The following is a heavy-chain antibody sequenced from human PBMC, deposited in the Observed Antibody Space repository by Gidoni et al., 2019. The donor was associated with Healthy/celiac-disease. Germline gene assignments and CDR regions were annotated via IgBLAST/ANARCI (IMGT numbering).Heavy chain of an antibody. V-gene: IGHV3-9*01. CDR2: ISWNSGSI. D-gene: IGHD3-16*01. CDR3: AKDNGGDYRHFDY. CDR1: GFTFDDYA. Sequence: EVQLVESGGGLVQPGRSLRLSCAASGFTFDDYAMHWVRQAPGKGLEWVSGISWNSGSIGYADSVKGRFTISRDNAKNSLYLQMNSLRAEDTALYYCAKDNGGDYRHFDYWGQGTLVTVSS. J-gene: IGHJ4*02.